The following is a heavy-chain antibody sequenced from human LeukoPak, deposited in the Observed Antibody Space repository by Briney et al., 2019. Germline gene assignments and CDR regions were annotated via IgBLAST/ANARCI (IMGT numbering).Heavy chain of an antibody. V-gene: IGHV1-18*01. CDR2: ISAYNGNT. Sequence: ASVKVSCKTYGGTFSSYVISWVRQAPGQGLEWMGWISAYNGNTNYAQKFQGRVTMTRDTSTSTVYMELSSLRSEDTAVYYCARPLGNNWFDPWGQGTLVTVSS. D-gene: IGHD7-27*01. CDR3: ARPLGNNWFDP. CDR1: GGTFSSYV. J-gene: IGHJ5*02.